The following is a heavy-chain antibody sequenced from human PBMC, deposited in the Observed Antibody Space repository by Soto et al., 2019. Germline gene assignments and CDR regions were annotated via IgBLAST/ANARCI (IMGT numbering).Heavy chain of an antibody. D-gene: IGHD3-16*01. J-gene: IGHJ6*02. CDR1: GFTFSSYE. Sequence: EVQLVESGGGLVQPGGSLRLSCAASGFTFSSYEMNWVRQAPGKGLEWVSYISSSGSTIYYADSVKGRFTISRDNAKNSLYLQMNSLRAEDTAVYYCARDRRLVSNGGSSYYYYYYGMDVWGQGTTVTVSS. CDR3: ARDRRLVSNGGSSYYYYYYGMDV. V-gene: IGHV3-48*03. CDR2: ISSSGSTI.